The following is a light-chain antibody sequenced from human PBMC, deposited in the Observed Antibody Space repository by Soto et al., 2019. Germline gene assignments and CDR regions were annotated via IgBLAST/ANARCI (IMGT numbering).Light chain of an antibody. CDR2: DAS. CDR1: QPISSW. Sequence: DIKLTQSPPTLSASVGGRVTMTCRASQPISSWLAWYHQKPGKAPNLLIFDASNLESGVPSRFSGSGSGTEFTLTISSLQPEDFGIYYCQQYENYWTFGQGTKVDI. J-gene: IGKJ1*01. V-gene: IGKV1-5*01. CDR3: QQYENYWT.